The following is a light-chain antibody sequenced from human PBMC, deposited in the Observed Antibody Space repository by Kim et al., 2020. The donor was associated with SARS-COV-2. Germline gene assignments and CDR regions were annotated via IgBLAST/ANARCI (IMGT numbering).Light chain of an antibody. Sequence: GSVGDTVTISCRASQGINNHLAWLQQKPGQAPKSLIYAASALHRGGASRFSGSTSGTDFTLTISSLQPEDFAIYYCQQYLTYPLTFGGGTKVDIK. J-gene: IGKJ4*01. V-gene: IGKV1-16*01. CDR2: AAS. CDR1: QGINNH. CDR3: QQYLTYPLT.